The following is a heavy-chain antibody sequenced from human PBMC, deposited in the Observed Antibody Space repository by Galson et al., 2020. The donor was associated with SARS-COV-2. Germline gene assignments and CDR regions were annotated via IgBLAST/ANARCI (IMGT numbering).Heavy chain of an antibody. CDR3: ARMLWEEDAFDI. CDR2: LDWDDDK. CDR1: GFSLSTRGMR. J-gene: IGHJ3*02. V-gene: IGHV2-70*04. D-gene: IGHD1-26*01. Sequence: SGPTLVKPTQTLTLTCTFSGFSLSTRGMRASWIRQPPGRALEWLARLDWDDDKFYSTSLKSRLTISKDTSKNQVVLIMSNMDPVDTATYYCARMLWEEDAFDIWGQGTMVTVSS.